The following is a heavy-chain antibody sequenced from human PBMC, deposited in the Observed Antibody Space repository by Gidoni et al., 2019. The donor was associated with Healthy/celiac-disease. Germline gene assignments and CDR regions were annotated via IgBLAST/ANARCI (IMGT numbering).Heavy chain of an antibody. CDR3: ATLSQYCSSTSCYSTYFDY. Sequence: EVQLVQSGAEVKKPGASLKISCKGSGYSFTSYWIGWVRQMPGKGLEWMGIIYPGDSDTRYSPSFQGQVTISADKSISTAYLQWSSLKASDTAMYYCATLSQYCSSTSCYSTYFDYWGQGTLVTVSS. D-gene: IGHD2-2*02. V-gene: IGHV5-51*01. J-gene: IGHJ4*02. CDR2: IYPGDSDT. CDR1: GYSFTSYW.